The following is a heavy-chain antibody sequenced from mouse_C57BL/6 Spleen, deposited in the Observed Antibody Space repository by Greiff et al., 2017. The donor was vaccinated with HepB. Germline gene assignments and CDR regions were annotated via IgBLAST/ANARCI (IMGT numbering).Heavy chain of an antibody. CDR1: GYSITSGYD. D-gene: IGHD2-3*01. Sequence: EVQVVESGPGMVKPSQSLSLTCTVTGYSITSGYDWHWIRHFPGNKLEWMGYISYSGSTNYNPSLKSRISITHDTSKNHFFLKLNSVTTEDTATYYCAREGKNDGYYVYWYFDVWGTGTTVTVSS. CDR2: ISYSGST. CDR3: AREGKNDGYYVYWYFDV. J-gene: IGHJ1*03. V-gene: IGHV3-1*01.